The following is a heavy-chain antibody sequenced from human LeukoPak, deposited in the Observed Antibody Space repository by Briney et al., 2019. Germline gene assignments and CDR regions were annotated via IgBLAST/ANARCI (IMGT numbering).Heavy chain of an antibody. V-gene: IGHV3-66*01. CDR2: IYSGGST. J-gene: IGHJ4*02. Sequence: GGSLRLSCAASGFTVSSNYMSWVRQAPGKGLEWVSVIYSGGSTYYADSVKGRFTISRDNAKNSLYLQMNSLRAEDTAVYYCAIEVVGSIQGYWGQGTLVTVSS. CDR3: AIEVVGSIQGY. CDR1: GFTVSSNY. D-gene: IGHD1-26*01.